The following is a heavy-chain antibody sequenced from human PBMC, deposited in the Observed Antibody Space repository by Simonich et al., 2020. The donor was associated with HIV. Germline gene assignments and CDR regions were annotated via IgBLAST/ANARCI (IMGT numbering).Heavy chain of an antibody. CDR2: ITPGGSR. J-gene: IGHJ2*01. V-gene: IGHV1-46*01. CDR3: AGDSGGYWYFDL. D-gene: IGHD2-15*01. Sequence: QVQLVQSGAEVKKPGASVKVSCKASGYTFTSYYMNWVRQAPGQGLEWMGKITPGGSRTYAQKFQGRVTMTRDTSTSTVYMGLSTLRSEDTAVYYCAGDSGGYWYFDLWGRGTLVTVSS. CDR1: GYTFTSYY.